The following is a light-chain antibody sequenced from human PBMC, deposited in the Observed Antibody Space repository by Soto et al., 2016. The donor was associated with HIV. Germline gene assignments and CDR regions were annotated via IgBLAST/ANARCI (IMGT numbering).Light chain of an antibody. CDR1: QSISSW. Sequence: DIQMTQSPSTLSASVGDRVTITCRASQSISSWLAWYHQKPGKAPKLVIYKASILESGVPSRFSGSGSETEFTLTISSLQPDDFATYYCQQYNTYPYTFGLGDQAGDQT. CDR2: KAS. CDR3: QQYNTYPYT. V-gene: IGKV1-5*03. J-gene: IGKJ2*01.